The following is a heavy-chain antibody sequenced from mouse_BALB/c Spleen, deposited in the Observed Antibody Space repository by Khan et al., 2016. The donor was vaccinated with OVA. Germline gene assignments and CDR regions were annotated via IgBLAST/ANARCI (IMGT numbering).Heavy chain of an antibody. CDR1: GLSLTNYG. V-gene: IGHV2-6-1*01. Sequence: QVQLKESGPGLVAPSQSLSITCTISGLSLTNYGVHWVRQPPGKGLEWLVVIWTAGSATYNSALKSRLSISKDNSKSQVFLKMNSLQTDDTAMYYCARQPYYHYYIMDYWGQGTSVTVSS. J-gene: IGHJ4*01. CDR2: IWTAGSA. CDR3: ARQPYYHYYIMDY. D-gene: IGHD2-10*01.